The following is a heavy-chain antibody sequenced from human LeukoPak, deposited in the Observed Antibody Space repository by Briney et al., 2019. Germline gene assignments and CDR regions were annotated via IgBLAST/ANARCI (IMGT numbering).Heavy chain of an antibody. CDR3: ARDYYGGHNLYNFDF. CDR2: INPSGGRT. CDR1: GYTFTGYY. D-gene: IGHD3-10*01. J-gene: IGHJ4*02. V-gene: IGHV1-46*01. Sequence: ASVKVSCKASGYTFTGYYMHWVRQAPGQGFEWMGMINPSGGRTTYAEKFQGRVTMTRDTSTNTVYTELSSLRSDDTAVYYCARDYYGGHNLYNFDFWGQGTRVIVSS.